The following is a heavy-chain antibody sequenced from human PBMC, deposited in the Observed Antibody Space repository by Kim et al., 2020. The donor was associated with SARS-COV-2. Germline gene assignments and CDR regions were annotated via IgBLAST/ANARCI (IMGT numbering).Heavy chain of an antibody. Sequence: SVKVSCKASGGTFSSYAISWVRQAPGQGLEWMGGIIPIFGTANYAQKFQGRVTITADESTSTAYMELSSLRSEDTAVYYCARGRGHVDTAMVSATFDYWGQGTLVTVSS. CDR1: GGTFSSYA. CDR3: ARGRGHVDTAMVSATFDY. V-gene: IGHV1-69*13. J-gene: IGHJ4*02. D-gene: IGHD5-18*01. CDR2: IIPIFGTA.